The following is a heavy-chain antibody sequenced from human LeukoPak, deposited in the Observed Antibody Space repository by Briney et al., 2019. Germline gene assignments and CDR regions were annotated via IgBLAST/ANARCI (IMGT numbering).Heavy chain of an antibody. D-gene: IGHD3-10*01. CDR3: ARDSSMVRGVSALGY. V-gene: IGHV3-74*01. CDR1: GFTFSSYW. Sequence: GGSLRLSCAASGFTFSSYWMHWVRQAPGKGLVWVSRINSDGSSTSYADSVKGRFTISRDNAKNTLYLQMNSLRAEDTAVYYCARDSSMVRGVSALGYWGQGTLVTVSS. CDR2: INSDGSST. J-gene: IGHJ4*02.